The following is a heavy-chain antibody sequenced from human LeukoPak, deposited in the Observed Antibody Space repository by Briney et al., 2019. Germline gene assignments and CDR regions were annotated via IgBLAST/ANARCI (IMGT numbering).Heavy chain of an antibody. CDR2: ISHDGSNK. Sequence: GGSLRLSCTASGFTFSNYNMNWVRQAPGKGLEWVAVISHDGSNKYYADSVKGRFTISRDNAKNSLYLQMNSLRAEDTAVYYCARRGASSGGLDYWGQGTLVTVSS. CDR3: ARRGASSGGLDY. D-gene: IGHD6-19*01. V-gene: IGHV3-30*03. CDR1: GFTFSNYN. J-gene: IGHJ4*02.